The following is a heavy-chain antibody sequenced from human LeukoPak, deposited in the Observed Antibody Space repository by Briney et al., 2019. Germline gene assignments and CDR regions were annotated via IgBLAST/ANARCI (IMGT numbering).Heavy chain of an antibody. D-gene: IGHD1-26*01. CDR2: IYYSGST. J-gene: IGHJ4*02. V-gene: IGHV4-59*01. Sequence: SETLSLTCTVSGGSISSYYWSWIRQPPGKGPEWIGYIYYSGSTNYNPSLKSRVTISVDTSKNQFSLKLSSVTAADTAVYYCARAPGQGATFFDYWGQGTLVTVSS. CDR1: GGSISSYY. CDR3: ARAPGQGATFFDY.